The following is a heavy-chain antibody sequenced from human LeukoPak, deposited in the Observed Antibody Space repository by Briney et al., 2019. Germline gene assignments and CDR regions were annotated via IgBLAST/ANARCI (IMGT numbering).Heavy chain of an antibody. CDR1: GFTFSDYY. J-gene: IGHJ6*02. D-gene: IGHD2-2*01. V-gene: IGHV3-11*05. Sequence: AGGSLKLSCAASGFTFSDYYMSWIRQAPGKRLEWVSYISSSGSYTNYADSVKGRFTISRDNAKNSLYLQMNSLRAEDTAVYYCARAYCSSTSCYFDGHYYYYYGMDVWGQGTTVTVSS. CDR2: ISSSGSYT. CDR3: ARAYCSSTSCYFDGHYYYYYGMDV.